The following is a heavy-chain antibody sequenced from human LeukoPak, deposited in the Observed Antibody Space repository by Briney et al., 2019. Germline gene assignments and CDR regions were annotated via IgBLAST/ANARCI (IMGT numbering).Heavy chain of an antibody. J-gene: IGHJ5*02. CDR3: ARELVKANWFDP. D-gene: IGHD1-1*01. CDR2: INHSGST. CDR1: GGSFSGYY. Sequence: PSETLSLTCAVYGGSFSGYYSSWIRQPPGKGLEWIGEINHSGSTNYNPSLKSRVTISVDTSKNQFSLKLSSVTAADTAVYYCARELVKANWFDPWGQGTLVTVSS. V-gene: IGHV4-34*01.